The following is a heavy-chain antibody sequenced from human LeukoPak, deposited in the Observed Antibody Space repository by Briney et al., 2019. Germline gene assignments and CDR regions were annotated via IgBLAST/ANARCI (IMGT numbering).Heavy chain of an antibody. CDR3: ARTAWNYFGSGNYYAPDY. CDR1: GFTFDNYA. D-gene: IGHD3-10*01. CDR2: ISGSGDDT. V-gene: IGHV3-23*01. J-gene: IGHJ4*02. Sequence: GGSLRLSCAASGFTFDNYAMLWVRLAPGRGLEYVSVISGSGDDTYSADSVKGRFTISRDNSKNTLYLQMNSLRVDDTAIYYCARTAWNYFGSGNYYAPDYWGQGTLATVSS.